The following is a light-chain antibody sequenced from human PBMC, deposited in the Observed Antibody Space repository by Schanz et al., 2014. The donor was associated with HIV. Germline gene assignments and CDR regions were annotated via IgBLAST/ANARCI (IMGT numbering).Light chain of an antibody. CDR3: QQYVNWPRT. CDR2: GAS. J-gene: IGKJ1*01. CDR1: QSVSSY. Sequence: EIVLTQSPATLSLSPGERATLSCRASQSVSSYLVWYQQKPGQTPSLLIYGASTRATDIPARFGGSGSGTEFALTISSLQSEDFAVYYCQQYVNWPRTFGQGTKVQI. V-gene: IGKV3-15*01.